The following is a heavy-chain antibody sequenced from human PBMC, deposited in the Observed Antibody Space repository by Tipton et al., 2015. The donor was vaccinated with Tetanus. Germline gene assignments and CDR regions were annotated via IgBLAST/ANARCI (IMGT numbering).Heavy chain of an antibody. D-gene: IGHD5-24*01. CDR3: ARTTRRWLHPDF. V-gene: IGHV4-59*01. Sequence: LRLSCAASGFTFNKFWMHWIRQAPGKGLEWIAYTFSTGRTQYNPSLKSRVTISIDTAKNQFSLHLSSVTAADTAIYYCARTTRRWLHPDFWGQGTLVTVSA. J-gene: IGHJ4*02. CDR2: TFSTGRT. CDR1: GFTFNKFW.